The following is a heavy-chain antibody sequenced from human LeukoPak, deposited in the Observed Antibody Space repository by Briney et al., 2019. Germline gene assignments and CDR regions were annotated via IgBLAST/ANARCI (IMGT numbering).Heavy chain of an antibody. CDR2: IYYSGST. Sequence: SETLSLTCTVSGGSISSGDYYWSWIRQPPGKGLEWIGYIYYSGSTYYNPSLKSRVTISVDTSKNQFSLKLSSVTAADTAVYYCARVTTVMLFDHWGQGTLVTVSS. D-gene: IGHD4-17*01. J-gene: IGHJ4*02. CDR1: GGSISSGDYY. V-gene: IGHV4-30-4*01. CDR3: ARVTTVMLFDH.